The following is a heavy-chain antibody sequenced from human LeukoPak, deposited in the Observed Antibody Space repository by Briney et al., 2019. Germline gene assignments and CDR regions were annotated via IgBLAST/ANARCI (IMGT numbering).Heavy chain of an antibody. V-gene: IGHV3-23*01. CDR3: GKGRVSE. Sequence: GGSLRLSCAASGFPFNTQDMRWVRQAPGKGLEWVSSIHADGVGAFYADSVRGRFTISRDNSKNTLDLQMNSLRVEDTAVYYCGKGRVSEWGQGTLVTVSS. CDR1: GFPFNTQD. J-gene: IGHJ4*02. D-gene: IGHD6-19*01. CDR2: IHADGVGA.